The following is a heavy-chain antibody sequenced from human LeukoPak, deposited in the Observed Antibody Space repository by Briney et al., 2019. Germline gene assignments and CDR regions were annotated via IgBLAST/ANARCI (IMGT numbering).Heavy chain of an antibody. D-gene: IGHD5-12*01. J-gene: IGHJ4*02. Sequence: SETLSLTCTVSGGSISSYFWSWIRQPPGKGLEWIGYIYYSGSTNYNPSLKSRVTISVDTSKNQFSLKLSSVTAADTAVYYCARAGYYFDYWGQGTLVTVSS. CDR1: GGSISSYF. CDR2: IYYSGST. CDR3: ARAGYYFDY. V-gene: IGHV4-59*01.